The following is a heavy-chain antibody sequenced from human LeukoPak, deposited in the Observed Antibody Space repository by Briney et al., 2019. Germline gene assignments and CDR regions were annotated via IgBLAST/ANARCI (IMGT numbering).Heavy chain of an antibody. J-gene: IGHJ4*02. CDR2: INHSGST. D-gene: IGHD3-9*01. CDR3: ASYDILTGKGFDY. CDR1: GGSFSGYY. V-gene: IGHV4-34*01. Sequence: SETLSLTCAVYGGSFSGYYWSWIRQPPGKGLEWIGEINHSGSTNYNPSLKSRVTISVDTSKNQFSLKLSSVTAADTAVYYCASYDILTGKGFDYWGQGTLVTVSS.